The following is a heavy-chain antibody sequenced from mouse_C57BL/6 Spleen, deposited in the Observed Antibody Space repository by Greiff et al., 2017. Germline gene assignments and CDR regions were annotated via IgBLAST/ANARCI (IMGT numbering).Heavy chain of an antibody. J-gene: IGHJ3*01. V-gene: IGHV1-80*01. CDR1: GYAFSSYW. CDR2: IYPGDGDT. CDR3: ARESYYGNPWFAY. D-gene: IGHD2-1*01. Sequence: QVQLQQSGAELVKPGASVKISCKASGYAFSSYWMNWVKQRPGKGLEWIGQIYPGDGDTNYNGKFKGKATLTADTSSSTAYMQLSSLTSEDSAVYFCARESYYGNPWFAYWGQGTLVTVSA.